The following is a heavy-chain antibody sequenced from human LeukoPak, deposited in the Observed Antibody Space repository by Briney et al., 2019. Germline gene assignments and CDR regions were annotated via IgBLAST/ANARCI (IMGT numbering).Heavy chain of an antibody. Sequence: GESLKISCKGSGYSFTSYWIGWVRQMPGKGLEWMGIIYPGDSDTRYSPSFQGQVTISADKSISPPYLQWSSLKASATAMYYCARLGMVRGRSLNYYGLDVWGQGTTVTVSS. D-gene: IGHD3-10*01. V-gene: IGHV5-51*01. J-gene: IGHJ6*02. CDR3: ARLGMVRGRSLNYYGLDV. CDR2: IYPGDSDT. CDR1: GYSFTSYW.